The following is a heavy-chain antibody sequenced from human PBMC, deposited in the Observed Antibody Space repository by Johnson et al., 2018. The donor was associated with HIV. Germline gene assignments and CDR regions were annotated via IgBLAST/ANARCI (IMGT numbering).Heavy chain of an antibody. CDR3: AKALGGYAFDI. CDR1: GFTFGDYA. J-gene: IGHJ3*02. CDR2: IRSKAYGATT. Sequence: EVQVVESGGGLVQPGRSLRLSCRASGFTFGDYAMSWFRQAPGKGLEWVGFIRSKAYGATTEYAASVKGRFTISRDDSKSIAYLQMNSLKTEDIAVYYCAKALGGYAFDIWGQGTMVTVSS. D-gene: IGHD3-3*01. V-gene: IGHV3-49*03.